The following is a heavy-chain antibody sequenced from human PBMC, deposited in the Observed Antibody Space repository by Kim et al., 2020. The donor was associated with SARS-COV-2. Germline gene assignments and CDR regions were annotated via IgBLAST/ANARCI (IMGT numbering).Heavy chain of an antibody. D-gene: IGHD3-16*02. CDR1: GFTFSSYG. J-gene: IGHJ6*02. V-gene: IGHV3-33*06. CDR3: AKDRVAHRNTFGGVIVIPHYYYYYGMDA. Sequence: GGSLRLSCAASGFTFSSYGMHWVRQAPGKGLEWVAVIWYDGSNKYYADSVKGRFTISRDNSKNTLYLQMNSLRAEDTAVYYCAKDRVAHRNTFGGVIVIPHYYYYYGMDACGQGTTVTVSS. CDR2: IWYDGSNK.